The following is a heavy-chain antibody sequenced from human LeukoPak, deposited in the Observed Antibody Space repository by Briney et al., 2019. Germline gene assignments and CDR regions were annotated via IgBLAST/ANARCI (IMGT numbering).Heavy chain of an antibody. CDR1: GFTFSSYA. J-gene: IGHJ4*02. D-gene: IGHD6-19*01. V-gene: IGHV3-30*04. CDR2: ISYDGSNK. CDR3: ARDRLYSSGWPDY. Sequence: GGSLRLSCAASGFTFSSYAMHWVRQAPSKGLEWVAVISYDGSNKYYADSVKGRFTISRDNSKNTLYLQMNSLRAEDTAVYYCARDRLYSSGWPDYWGQGTLVTVSS.